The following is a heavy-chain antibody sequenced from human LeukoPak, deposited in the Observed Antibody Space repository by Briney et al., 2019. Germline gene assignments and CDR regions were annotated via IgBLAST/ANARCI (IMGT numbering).Heavy chain of an antibody. CDR1: GFIFSSYA. V-gene: IGHV3-23*01. D-gene: IGHD6-13*01. J-gene: IGHJ5*02. Sequence: GGSLRLSCAASGFIFSSYAMMWVRQAPGKGLEWVSSITGGGDGSYYADSVEGRFAISRDNSKNTLYLHMNSLRAEDTAVYYCAKGAATGSVDWFDPWGQGTVVTVSS. CDR2: ITGGGDGS. CDR3: AKGAATGSVDWFDP.